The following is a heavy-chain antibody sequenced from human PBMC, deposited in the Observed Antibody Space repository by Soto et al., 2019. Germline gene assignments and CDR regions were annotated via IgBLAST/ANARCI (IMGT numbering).Heavy chain of an antibody. Sequence: GGSLRLSCEASGYTFSSYSMNWVRQAPGKGLEWVSSISSTSRSYMYYADSLKGRFTISRDNAKNSLYLQMNSLRAEDTAVYYCARDQALGYCSSTSCGSMDVWGQGTTVTVSS. CDR1: GYTFSSYS. CDR2: ISSTSRSYM. V-gene: IGHV3-21*01. J-gene: IGHJ6*02. CDR3: ARDQALGYCSSTSCGSMDV. D-gene: IGHD2-2*01.